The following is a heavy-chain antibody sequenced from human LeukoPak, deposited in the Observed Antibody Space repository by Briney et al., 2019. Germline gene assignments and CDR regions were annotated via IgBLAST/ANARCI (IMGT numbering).Heavy chain of an antibody. CDR2: IWYDGSDK. V-gene: IGHV3-33*08. CDR3: ATDQGIY. J-gene: IGHJ4*02. CDR1: GFTFSSYA. Sequence: PGGSLRLSCAASGFTFSSYAMHWVRQAPGKGLEWVAVIWYDGSDKYYADSVKGRFTISRDNSKNTLYLQMNSLRAEDTAVYYCATDQGIYWGQGILVSVSS.